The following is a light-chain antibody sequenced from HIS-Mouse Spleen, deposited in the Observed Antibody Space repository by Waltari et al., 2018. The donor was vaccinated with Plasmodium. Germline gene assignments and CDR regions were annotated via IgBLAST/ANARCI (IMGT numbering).Light chain of an antibody. CDR3: SSYAGSNNFV. CDR2: EVS. J-gene: IGLJ1*01. CDR1: RSAAGGSNA. Sequence: QSALTQPPSASGSPGPSVPISCTGTRSAAGGSNAVSWYQQPPGKAPKLMIYEVSKRPSGVPDRFSGSKSGNTASLTVSGLQAEDEADYYCSSYAGSNNFVFGTGTKVTVL. V-gene: IGLV2-8*01.